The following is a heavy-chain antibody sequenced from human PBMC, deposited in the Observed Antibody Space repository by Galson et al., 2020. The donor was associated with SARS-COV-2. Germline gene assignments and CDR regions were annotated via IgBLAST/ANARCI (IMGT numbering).Heavy chain of an antibody. V-gene: IGHV2-26*01. CDR3: ALTDYGDYGVDY. D-gene: IGHD4-17*01. CDR1: GFSLSNARMG. J-gene: IGHJ4*02. CDR2: IFSNNEK. Sequence: SGPTLVKPTETLTLTCTVSGFSLSNARMGVSWIRQPPGKALEWLAHIFSNNEKSYSTSLKSRLTISKDTSKSQVVLTMTNMDPVDTATYYCALTDYGDYGVDYWGQGTLVTVSS.